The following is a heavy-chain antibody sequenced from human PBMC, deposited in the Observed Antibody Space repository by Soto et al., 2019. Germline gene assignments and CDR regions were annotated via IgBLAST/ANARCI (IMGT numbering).Heavy chain of an antibody. V-gene: IGHV4-34*01. Sequence: WTWIRQAPGKGLEWIGEINPSGATNYTSSLKSRVTISVDTSKNQFSLILYSVTAADTAVYYCARDRQYYHFWGGYENEGPYGMDVWGQGTTVTVSS. CDR2: INPSGAT. CDR3: ARDRQYYHFWGGYENEGPYGMDV. J-gene: IGHJ6*02. D-gene: IGHD3-3*02.